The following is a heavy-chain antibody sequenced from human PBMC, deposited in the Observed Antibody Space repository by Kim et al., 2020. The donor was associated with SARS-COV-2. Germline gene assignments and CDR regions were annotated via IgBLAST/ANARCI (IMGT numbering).Heavy chain of an antibody. Sequence: SETLSLTCAVYGGSFSGYQWSWIRQSPGKGLEWIGQINDSGRTNYNPSLKSRVTISVDTSKHQFSLKLTSVTAADTAVYYCARGVPGYWGQGTLVTVSS. J-gene: IGHJ4*02. V-gene: IGHV4-34*01. CDR3: ARGVPGY. CDR2: INDSGRT. CDR1: GGSFSGYQ.